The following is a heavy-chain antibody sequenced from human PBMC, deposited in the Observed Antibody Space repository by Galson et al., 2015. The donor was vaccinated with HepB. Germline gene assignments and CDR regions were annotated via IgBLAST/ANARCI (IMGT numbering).Heavy chain of an antibody. CDR1: GYSISSGYY. J-gene: IGHJ3*02. V-gene: IGHV4-38-2*02. D-gene: IGHD4-17*01. CDR3: ATNGGVTTPRVAFDI. CDR2: IYHSGST. Sequence: LSLTCTVSGYSISSGYYWGWIRQPPGKGLEWIGSIYHSGSTYYNPSLKSRVTISVDTSKNQFSLKLSSVTAADTAVYYCATNGGVTTPRVAFDIWGQGTMVTVSS.